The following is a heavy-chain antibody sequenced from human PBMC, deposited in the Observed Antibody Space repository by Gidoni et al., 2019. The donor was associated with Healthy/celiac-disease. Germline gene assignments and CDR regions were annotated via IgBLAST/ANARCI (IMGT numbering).Heavy chain of an antibody. CDR3: ARGSPGFRTRWYFDL. CDR1: GGSFSGYY. CDR2: ITHSGST. J-gene: IGHJ2*01. Sequence: HVQLQQWGAGRLKPSETLSLTCAVYGGSFSGYYWSWSRQPPGKGLEWIGEITHSGSTNSNPSLKSRVTISVDTSKTQFSLKLSSVTAADTAVYYCARGSPGFRTRWYFDLWGRGTLVTVSS. V-gene: IGHV4-34*01.